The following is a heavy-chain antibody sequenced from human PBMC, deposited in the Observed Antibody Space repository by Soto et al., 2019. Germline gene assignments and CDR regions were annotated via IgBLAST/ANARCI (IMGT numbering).Heavy chain of an antibody. Sequence: GASVKVSCKASGYTFTSYGISWVRQAPGQGLEWMGWISAYNGNTNYAQKLQGRVTMTTDTSTSTAYMELRSLRSDDTAVYYCAREYSGSYNNWFDPWGQGTLVTVSS. J-gene: IGHJ5*02. V-gene: IGHV1-18*01. CDR3: AREYSGSYNNWFDP. CDR2: ISAYNGNT. CDR1: GYTFTSYG. D-gene: IGHD1-26*01.